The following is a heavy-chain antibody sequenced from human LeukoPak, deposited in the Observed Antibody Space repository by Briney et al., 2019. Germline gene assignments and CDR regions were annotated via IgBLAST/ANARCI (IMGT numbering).Heavy chain of an antibody. Sequence: SETLSLTCTVSGGSISSSSYYWGWIRQPPGKGLEWIGSIYYSGSTYYNPSLKSRVTISVDTSKNQFSLKLSSVTAADTAVYYCARDRVVGATRFDPWGQGTLVTVSS. J-gene: IGHJ5*02. V-gene: IGHV4-39*07. CDR1: GGSISSSSYY. CDR2: IYYSGST. CDR3: ARDRVVGATRFDP. D-gene: IGHD1-26*01.